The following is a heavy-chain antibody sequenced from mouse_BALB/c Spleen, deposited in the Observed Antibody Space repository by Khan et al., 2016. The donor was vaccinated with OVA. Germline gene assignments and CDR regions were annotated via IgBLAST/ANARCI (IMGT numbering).Heavy chain of an antibody. CDR3: ARSLYYSYGYALDC. CDR1: GYSITSDYA. D-gene: IGHD2-14*01. Sequence: EVELVESGPGLVKPSQSLSLTCTVTGYSITSDYAWNWIRQFPGNQLEWMGYISSTGSTSYNPSLKSRISITRDTSKNQFFLQLKSVTTEDTATYYCARSLYYSYGYALDCWGRGTSVTVSS. V-gene: IGHV3-2*02. J-gene: IGHJ4*01. CDR2: ISSTGST.